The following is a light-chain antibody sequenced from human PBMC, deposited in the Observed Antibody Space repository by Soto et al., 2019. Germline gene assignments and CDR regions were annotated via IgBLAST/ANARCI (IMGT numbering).Light chain of an antibody. CDR2: AAS. J-gene: IGKJ2*03. V-gene: IGKV1-39*01. CDR1: RTFNNY. CDR3: QQSYLSLQS. Sequence: DVQMPQSPSSLSASVGDTVTITCRAGRTFNNYLNWYQHKPGKAPKLLIYAASALQTGVPSRFSASASGTDFTLTITNLQPEDFATYYCQQSYLSLQSFGQGTKLQI.